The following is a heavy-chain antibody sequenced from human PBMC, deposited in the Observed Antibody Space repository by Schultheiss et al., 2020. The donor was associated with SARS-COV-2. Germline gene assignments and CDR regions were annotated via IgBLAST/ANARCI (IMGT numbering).Heavy chain of an antibody. D-gene: IGHD3-22*01. CDR2: IYYGGST. CDR3: ARRNYYDGSGLYYYYGMDV. J-gene: IGHJ6*02. Sequence: SETLSLTCAVYGGSFSGYYWSWIRQPPGKGLEWIGYIYYGGSTYYNPSLKSRVTISVDTSKNQFSLRLSSVTAADTAVYYCARRNYYDGSGLYYYYGMDVWGQGTTVTVSS. V-gene: IGHV4-59*08. CDR1: GGSFSGYY.